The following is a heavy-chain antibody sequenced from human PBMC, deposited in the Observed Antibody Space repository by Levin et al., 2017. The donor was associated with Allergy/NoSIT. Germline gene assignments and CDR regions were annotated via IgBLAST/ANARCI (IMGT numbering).Heavy chain of an antibody. CDR1: GYPFIGYF. CDR3: ASSDYGDYTPGF. Sequence: ASVKVSCKASGYPFIGYFMHWVRQAPGQGLEWMGRINPSSGGTKYAQKFQGRVTMTRDKSIRTGYLELSNLTSDDTAVYYCASSDYGDYTPGFWGQGTLVTVSS. V-gene: IGHV1-2*06. J-gene: IGHJ4*02. D-gene: IGHD4-17*01. CDR2: INPSSGGT.